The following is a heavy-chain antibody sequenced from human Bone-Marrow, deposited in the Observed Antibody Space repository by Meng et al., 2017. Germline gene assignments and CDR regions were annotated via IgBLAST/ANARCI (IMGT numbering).Heavy chain of an antibody. D-gene: IGHD6-19*01. J-gene: IGHJ4*02. Sequence: VQLQGSGPGLLKPSGTRSLTGGVSGASVSSGYWWTWVRQPPGKGLEGIGEFHHSGTTNYNPSLRSRVTISVDTSKNQFSLRLTSVTAADTAVYYCAASPGWWRIDSWGQGTLVTVSS. V-gene: IGHV4-4*02. CDR3: AASPGWWRIDS. CDR1: GASVSSGYW. CDR2: FHHSGTT.